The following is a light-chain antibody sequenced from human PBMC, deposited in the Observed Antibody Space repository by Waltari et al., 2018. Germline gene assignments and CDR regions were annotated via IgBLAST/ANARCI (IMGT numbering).Light chain of an antibody. CDR3: SSYTSSSTWV. J-gene: IGLJ3*02. V-gene: IGLV2-14*03. CDR1: PSDVGAFDY. Sequence: QSSLTQAASVSGSPWQSITISCPCTPSDVGAFDYFPWYQQHPGKAPKLIIYDVRNRPLGVSNRFSGSKSGITASLSISGLQAEDEAYYYCSSYTSSSTWVFGGGTKLTVL. CDR2: DVR.